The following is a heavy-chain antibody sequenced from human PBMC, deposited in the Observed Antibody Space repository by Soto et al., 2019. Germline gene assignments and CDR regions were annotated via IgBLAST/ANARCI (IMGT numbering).Heavy chain of an antibody. D-gene: IGHD6-19*01. CDR3: GSWGSGWYFDY. Sequence: PSETLSLTCAVYGGSFSGYYWSWIRQPPGKGLEWIGEINHSGSTNYNPSLKSRVTISVDTSKNQFSLKLSSVTAADTAVYYCGSWGSGWYFDYWGQGTLVTVSS. V-gene: IGHV4-34*01. CDR1: GGSFSGYY. J-gene: IGHJ4*02. CDR2: INHSGST.